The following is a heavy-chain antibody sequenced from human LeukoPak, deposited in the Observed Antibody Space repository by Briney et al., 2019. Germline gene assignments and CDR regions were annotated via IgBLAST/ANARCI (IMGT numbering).Heavy chain of an antibody. CDR1: GFTFSNYA. CDR3: ASVGATNAFDI. Sequence: GGSLRLSCAASGFTFSNYAMNWVRQAPGKGLEWVSGISSSGYSTDYGDSVKGRFTISRDNSKKTLSLQMNSLRAEDTAVYYCASVGATNAFDIWGQGTMVTVSS. V-gene: IGHV3-23*01. D-gene: IGHD1-26*01. CDR2: ISSSGYST. J-gene: IGHJ3*02.